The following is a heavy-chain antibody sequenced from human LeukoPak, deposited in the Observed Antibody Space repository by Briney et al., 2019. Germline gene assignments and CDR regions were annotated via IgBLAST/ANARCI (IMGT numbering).Heavy chain of an antibody. J-gene: IGHJ3*02. Sequence: PGGSLRLSCAASDFTFIRYAMSWVRQAPGKGLEWVSAISGSGGRTHYADSVKGRFTISRDNSKNTLYLQMDSLRAEDTAVYYCAKTDRTGALGRFRMRSDAFDIWGQGTMVTVSS. D-gene: IGHD3-3*01. CDR3: AKTDRTGALGRFRMRSDAFDI. V-gene: IGHV3-23*01. CDR2: ISGSGGRT. CDR1: DFTFIRYA.